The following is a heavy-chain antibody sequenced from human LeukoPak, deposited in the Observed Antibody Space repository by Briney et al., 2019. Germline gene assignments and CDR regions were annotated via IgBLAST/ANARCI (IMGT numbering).Heavy chain of an antibody. V-gene: IGHV3-23*01. CDR2: ISGSGTGT. CDR1: GFTFNNYA. D-gene: IGHD5-18*01. J-gene: IGHJ6*02. Sequence: GGSLRLSCAASGFTFNNYAMSWVRQAPGKGLEWVSSISGSGTGTYDADSVQGRFTISRDNSKNTLYLQMNTLRAEDTAVYFCAKDIRIQLSGYYYGMDVWGQGTTVIVSS. CDR3: AKDIRIQLSGYYYGMDV.